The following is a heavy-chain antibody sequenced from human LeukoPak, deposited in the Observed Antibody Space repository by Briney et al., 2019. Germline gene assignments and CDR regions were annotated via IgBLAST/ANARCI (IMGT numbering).Heavy chain of an antibody. CDR1: GFTFSNHA. Sequence: PGGSLRLSCATSGFTFSNHAMHWVRQATGKGLEWVSAICTAGDTFYPGSVKGRFTISRENAKNSLSLQMNSLRAEDTAVYYCVRQQTPHGNFDYWGQGTLVTVSS. D-gene: IGHD1-26*01. CDR2: ICTAGDT. V-gene: IGHV3-13*01. J-gene: IGHJ4*02. CDR3: VRQQTPHGNFDY.